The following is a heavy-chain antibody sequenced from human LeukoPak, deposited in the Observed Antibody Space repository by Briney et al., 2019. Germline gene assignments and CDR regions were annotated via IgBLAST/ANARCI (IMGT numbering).Heavy chain of an antibody. D-gene: IGHD6-13*01. CDR1: GYTLTELS. Sequence: GASVRVSCKVSGYTLTELSMQWVRQAPGNGLEWMGGFDPEDGETIYAQKFQGRVIMTEDTSTDTDYMELSSLRSEDTAVYYCATDNPGYSTSWYGAFDIWGQGTMVTVSP. CDR3: ATDNPGYSTSWYGAFDI. V-gene: IGHV1-24*01. CDR2: FDPEDGET. J-gene: IGHJ3*02.